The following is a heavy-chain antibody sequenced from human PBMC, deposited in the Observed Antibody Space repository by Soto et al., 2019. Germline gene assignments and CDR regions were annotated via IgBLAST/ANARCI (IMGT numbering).Heavy chain of an antibody. Sequence: EVQLLESGGGLVQPGGSLRLSCAASGFTFSSYAMSWVRQAPGKGLEWVSAISGSGGSTYYADSVKGRFTISRDNSKNPLYLKMNSLRAEDTAVYYCAKDGGSSSPPGYWGQGTLVTVSS. J-gene: IGHJ4*02. CDR2: ISGSGGST. CDR1: GFTFSSYA. D-gene: IGHD6-6*01. V-gene: IGHV3-23*01. CDR3: AKDGGSSSPPGY.